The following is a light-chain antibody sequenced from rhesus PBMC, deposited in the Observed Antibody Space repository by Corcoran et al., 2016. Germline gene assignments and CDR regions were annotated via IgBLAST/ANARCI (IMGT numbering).Light chain of an antibody. CDR2: RAS. Sequence: DIQMTQSPSSLSASVGDRVTITCQASQSLSNFVNWYPQKPGTTPKLLSYRASSLQSGMPSRFSGSGSGTDFTLTISSLQPEDFAAYYCRQGYHSPLTFGGGTKVELK. CDR3: RQGYHSPLT. CDR1: QSLSNF. V-gene: IGKV1-36*02. J-gene: IGKJ4*01.